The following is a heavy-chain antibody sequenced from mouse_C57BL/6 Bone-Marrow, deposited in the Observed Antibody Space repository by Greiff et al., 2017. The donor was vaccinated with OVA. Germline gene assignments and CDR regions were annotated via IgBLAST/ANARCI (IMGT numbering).Heavy chain of an antibody. CDR1: GYTFTSYW. CDR3: AMVTVVATADY. D-gene: IGHD1-1*01. Sequence: QVQLKQPGAELVKPGASVKVSCKASGYTFTSYWMHWVKQRPGQGLEWIGRIHPSDSDTNYNQKFKGKATLTVDKSSSTAYMQLSSLTSEDSAVYYCAMVTVVATADYRGQGTSVTVSS. J-gene: IGHJ4*01. CDR2: IHPSDSDT. V-gene: IGHV1-74*01.